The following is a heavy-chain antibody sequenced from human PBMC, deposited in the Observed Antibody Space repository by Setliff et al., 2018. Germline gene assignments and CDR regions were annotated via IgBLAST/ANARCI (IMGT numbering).Heavy chain of an antibody. CDR1: GGSISSTIYY. CDR2: IYYSGST. V-gene: IGHV4-39*07. D-gene: IGHD2-15*01. CDR3: ARILGYCSGGSCYVPY. J-gene: IGHJ4*02. Sequence: SETLSLTCTVSGGSISSTIYYWGWIRQPPGKGLEWIGSIYYSGSTYYTPSLKSRVTISVDTSRNQFSLKLSSVTAADTAMYYCARILGYCSGGSCYVPYWGQGTLVTVSS.